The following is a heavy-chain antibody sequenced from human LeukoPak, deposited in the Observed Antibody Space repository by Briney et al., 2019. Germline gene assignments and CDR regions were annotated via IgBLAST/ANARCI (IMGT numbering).Heavy chain of an antibody. V-gene: IGHV3-23*01. Sequence: PGGSLRLSCAASGFTFSSSAMSWVRQAPGKGLEWVSTISGGSGSTYYADSVKGRFTISRDNSKNTLYLQMNSLRAEDTAVYYCAKARLVVSSPSDAFDIWGQGTMVTASS. CDR3: AKARLVVSSPSDAFDI. D-gene: IGHD3-22*01. J-gene: IGHJ3*02. CDR2: ISGGSGST. CDR1: GFTFSSSA.